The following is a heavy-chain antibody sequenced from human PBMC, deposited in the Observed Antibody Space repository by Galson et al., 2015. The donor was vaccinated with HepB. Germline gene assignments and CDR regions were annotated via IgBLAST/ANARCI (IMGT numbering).Heavy chain of an antibody. Sequence: CAISGDSVSSNSAAWNWIRQSPSRGLEWLGRTYYRSKWYNDYAVSVKSRITINPDTSKNQFSLQLNSVTPEDTAVYYCARDRLGWFGEKDYYGMDVWGQGTTVTVSS. CDR1: GDSVSSNSAA. D-gene: IGHD3-10*01. V-gene: IGHV6-1*01. CDR3: ARDRLGWFGEKDYYGMDV. J-gene: IGHJ6*02. CDR2: TYYRSKWYN.